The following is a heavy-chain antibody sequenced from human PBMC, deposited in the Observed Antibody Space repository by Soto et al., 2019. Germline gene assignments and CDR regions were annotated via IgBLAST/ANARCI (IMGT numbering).Heavy chain of an antibody. Sequence: PGESLKISCKGSGYSFAGYWITWVRQKPGKGLEWMGRIDPSDSQTYYSPSFRGHVTISADKSISTAYLQWSSLKASDTAMYYCARHLRRRATPYYYYYGMDVWGQGTTVTVSS. CDR3: ARHLRRRATPYYYYYGMDV. J-gene: IGHJ6*02. CDR2: IDPSDSQT. V-gene: IGHV5-10-1*01. D-gene: IGHD1-1*01. CDR1: GYSFAGYW.